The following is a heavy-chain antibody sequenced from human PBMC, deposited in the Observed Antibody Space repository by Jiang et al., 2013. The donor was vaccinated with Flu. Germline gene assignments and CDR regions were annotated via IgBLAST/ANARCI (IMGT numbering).Heavy chain of an antibody. CDR1: GGSISSSNYY. Sequence: GPGLVKPSETLSLTCTVSGGSISSSNYYWDWIRQPPGKGLEWIGDIFPSGKTDYNPSLKSRVTISVDTSKNQFSLKLSSVTAADTAVYYCARHLLHPSFDYWGEGTLVTVSS. D-gene: IGHD2/OR15-2a*01. CDR2: IFPSGKT. CDR3: ARHLLHPSFDY. J-gene: IGHJ4*02. V-gene: IGHV4-39*07.